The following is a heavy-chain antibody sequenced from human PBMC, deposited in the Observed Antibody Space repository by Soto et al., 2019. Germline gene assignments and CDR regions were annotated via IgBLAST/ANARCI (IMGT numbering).Heavy chain of an antibody. CDR1: GGTFSSYA. Sequence: ASVKVSCKASGGTFSSYAISWVRQAPGQGLEWMGGIIPIFGTANYAQKFQGRVTITADESTSTAYMELSSLRSEDTAVYYCARVPAPGIAAAGNQQDYWGQGTMVTVSS. D-gene: IGHD6-13*01. CDR3: ARVPAPGIAAAGNQQDY. CDR2: IIPIFGTA. J-gene: IGHJ4*02. V-gene: IGHV1-69*13.